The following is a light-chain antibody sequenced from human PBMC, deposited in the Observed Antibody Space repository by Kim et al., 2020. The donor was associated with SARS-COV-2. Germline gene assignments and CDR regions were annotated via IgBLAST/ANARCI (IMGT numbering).Light chain of an antibody. CDR1: NIGSKN. V-gene: IGLV3-9*01. CDR3: QVWDSSTAV. J-gene: IGLJ3*02. CDR2: RDT. Sequence: SYELTQPLSVSVALGQTARITCGGNNIGSKNVYWYQQKPGQAPVLVIYRDTNRPSEIPERFSGSNSGNTATLTISRAQAGDEADDYCQVWDSSTAVFGGG.